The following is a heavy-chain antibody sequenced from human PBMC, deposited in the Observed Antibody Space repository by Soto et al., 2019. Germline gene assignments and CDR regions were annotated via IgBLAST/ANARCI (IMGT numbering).Heavy chain of an antibody. J-gene: IGHJ6*02. V-gene: IGHV4-59*01. Sequence: QVQLQESGPGLVKPSETLSLTCTVSGGSISSYYWSWIRQPPGKGLEWIGYIYYSGSTNYNPSLKRRVTISVDTSKNQSSLKLSSVTAADTAVYYRARAPTDYYGMDVWGQGTTVTVSS. CDR3: ARAPTDYYGMDV. CDR1: GGSISSYY. CDR2: IYYSGST.